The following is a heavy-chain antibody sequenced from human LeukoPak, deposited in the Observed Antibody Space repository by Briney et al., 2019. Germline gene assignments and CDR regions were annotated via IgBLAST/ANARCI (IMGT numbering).Heavy chain of an antibody. J-gene: IGHJ4*02. CDR1: GFTISSHW. Sequence: VGSLRLSCAASGFTISSHWMHWVRQGPGKGLVWVSRINSDGSSINYGDSVKGRFTISRDNAKNTLYLQMNSLRAEDTAVYYCARENTTMVESSRLDSWGQGTLVTVSS. CDR3: ARENTTMVESSRLDS. CDR2: INSDGSSI. V-gene: IGHV3-74*01. D-gene: IGHD5-18*01.